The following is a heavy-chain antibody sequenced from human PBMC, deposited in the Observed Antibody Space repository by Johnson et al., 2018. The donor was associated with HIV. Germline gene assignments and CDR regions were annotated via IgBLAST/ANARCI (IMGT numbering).Heavy chain of an antibody. V-gene: IGHV3-20*04. CDR1: GFTFHDYG. J-gene: IGHJ3*01. CDR3: ARDLGVVVAASKGNAFDF. Sequence: EQLVESGGGVVRPGGSLKLSCAASGFTFHDYGMSWVRQAPGKGLEWVSGINWNGGSTGYADSVKGRFTISRDNAKNSLYLQMNSLRAEDTALYYCARDLGVVVAASKGNAFDFWGQGTMVTVSS. CDR2: INWNGGST. D-gene: IGHD2-15*01.